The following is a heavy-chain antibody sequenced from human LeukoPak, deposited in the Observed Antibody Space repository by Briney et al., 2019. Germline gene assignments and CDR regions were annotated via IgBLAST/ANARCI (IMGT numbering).Heavy chain of an antibody. V-gene: IGHV1-69*13. J-gene: IGHJ4*02. CDR3: ARGFLRYFDWLGYFDY. CDR1: GRTFISYP. CDR2: IIPIFGTA. D-gene: IGHD3-9*01. Sequence: SVKVSCKASGRTFISYPISWVRQAPGQGLEWMGGIIPIFGTANYAQKFQGRVTITADESTSTAYMELSSLRSEDTAVYYCARGFLRYFDWLGYFDYWGQGTLVSVSS.